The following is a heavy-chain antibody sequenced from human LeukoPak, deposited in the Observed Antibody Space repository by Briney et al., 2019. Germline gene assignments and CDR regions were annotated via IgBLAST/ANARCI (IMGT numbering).Heavy chain of an antibody. CDR1: GFTFSSYW. Sequence: GGSLRLSCAASGFTFSSYWMHWVRQAPGKGLVWVSRINSGGSSTSYADSVKGRFTISRDNAKNTLYLQMNSLRAEDTAVYYCARAGKLLWFGRPTFDYWGQGTLVTVSS. J-gene: IGHJ4*02. D-gene: IGHD3-10*01. V-gene: IGHV3-74*01. CDR2: INSGGSST. CDR3: ARAGKLLWFGRPTFDY.